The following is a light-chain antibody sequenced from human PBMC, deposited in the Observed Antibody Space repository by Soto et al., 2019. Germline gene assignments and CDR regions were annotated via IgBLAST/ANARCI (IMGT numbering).Light chain of an antibody. CDR1: QSVNSN. Sequence: EIVMTQSPATLSVSPGERATLSCRASQSVNSNLAWYQQKPGQAPRLLIYGASTRATGIPARFSGSGSGTEFTLTISSLQSEDVVVYYCQQYKSWPLTFGGGTKVEIK. J-gene: IGKJ4*01. CDR2: GAS. CDR3: QQYKSWPLT. V-gene: IGKV3D-15*01.